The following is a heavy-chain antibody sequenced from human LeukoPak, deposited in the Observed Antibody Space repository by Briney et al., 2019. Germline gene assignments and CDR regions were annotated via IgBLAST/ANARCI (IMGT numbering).Heavy chain of an antibody. CDR1: GFIFTNYP. CDR2: MSIDGNTK. D-gene: IGHD1-26*01. J-gene: IGHJ4*02. V-gene: IGHV3-30-3*02. CDR3: AKSKGVGATFNYY. Sequence: GGSLRLSCAASGFIFTNYPIHWVRQTPDKGLECVAIMSIDGNTKYYADSVRGRFIVSRDNSKNTLYLQMNSLRAEDTAVYYCAKSKGVGATFNYYWGQGTLVTVSS.